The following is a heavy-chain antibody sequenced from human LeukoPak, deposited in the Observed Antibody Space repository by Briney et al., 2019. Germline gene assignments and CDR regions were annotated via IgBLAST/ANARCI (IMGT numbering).Heavy chain of an antibody. CDR3: GKTTAGYSSGQKPAWPVDY. CDR1: GFTFGSFA. D-gene: IGHD5-18*01. V-gene: IGHV3-23*01. Sequence: GGSLRLSCEASGFTFGSFAMYWVRQAPGKGLEWTAGIFGSGGSPHYADSVKGRFTISRDNFKNTVYLQINSLRAEDTAVYYCGKTTAGYSSGQKPAWPVDYWGQGTLVTVSS. J-gene: IGHJ4*02. CDR2: IFGSGGSP.